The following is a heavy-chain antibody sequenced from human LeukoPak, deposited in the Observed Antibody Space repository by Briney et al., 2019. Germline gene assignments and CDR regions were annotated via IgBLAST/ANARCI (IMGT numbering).Heavy chain of an antibody. V-gene: IGHV4-4*02. J-gene: IGHJ5*02. CDR1: GDSISSDTW. D-gene: IGHD2-15*01. CDR2: IFHGGNT. Sequence: SGTLSLTCVVSGDSISSDTWWSWVRQPPGKGLEWIGEIFHGGNTNYNPSLMSRVTVSVDKSKNQFSLKLNSVTAADTAVYYCARDPEGSGNWFGTWGQGTLVTVSS. CDR3: ARDPEGSGNWFGT.